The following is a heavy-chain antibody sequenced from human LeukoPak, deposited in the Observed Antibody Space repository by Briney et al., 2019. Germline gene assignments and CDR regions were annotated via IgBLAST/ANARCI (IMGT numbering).Heavy chain of an antibody. CDR2: IKKDGSEK. CDR1: GFTFSDYY. CDR3: ARHLSGVTGYTYGRGIDY. J-gene: IGHJ4*02. Sequence: PGGSLRLSCAASGFTFSDYYMSWIRQAPGKGLEWVANIKKDGSEKYYVDSVEGRFTISRDNAKTSLYLQMNSLRAEDTAVYYCARHLSGVTGYTYGRGIDYWGQGTLVTVSS. D-gene: IGHD5-18*01. V-gene: IGHV3-7*01.